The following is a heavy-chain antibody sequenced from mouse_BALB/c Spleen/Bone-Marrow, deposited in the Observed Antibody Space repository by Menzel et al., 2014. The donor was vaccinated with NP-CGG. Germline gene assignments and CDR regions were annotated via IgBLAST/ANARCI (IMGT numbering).Heavy chain of an antibody. Sequence: VQVVESGPELVRPGVSVKISCKGSGYTFTDYAMHWVKQSHAKSLEWIGVISTYSGNTNYNQKFKGKATMTVDKSSRTAYMEHARLASEDSAIYCCARSYYGNSYAMDYWGQGTSVTVPS. CDR2: ISTYSGNT. D-gene: IGHD1-1*01. CDR3: ARSYYGNSYAMDY. CDR1: GYTFTDYA. V-gene: IGHV1S137*01. J-gene: IGHJ4*01.